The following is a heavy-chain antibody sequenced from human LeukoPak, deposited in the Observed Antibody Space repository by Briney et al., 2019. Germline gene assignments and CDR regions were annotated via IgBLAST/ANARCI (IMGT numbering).Heavy chain of an antibody. J-gene: IGHJ5*02. CDR2: IYHTGST. V-gene: IGHV4-30-2*01. CDR1: GGSISSGLYS. Sequence: SETPSLTCDVSGGSISSGLYSWSWIRQPLGKGLEWIGYIYHTGSTYYNPSLKSRVTISVDTSKNQFSLRLSSVTAADTAVYYCARLQYCSGTSCYWFDPWGQGTLVTVSS. CDR3: ARLQYCSGTSCYWFDP. D-gene: IGHD2-2*01.